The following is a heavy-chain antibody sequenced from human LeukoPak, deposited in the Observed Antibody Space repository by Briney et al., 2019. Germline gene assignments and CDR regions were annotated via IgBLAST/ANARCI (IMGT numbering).Heavy chain of an antibody. CDR2: ISYDGSKK. Sequence: GGSLRLSCAASGFTFSSYSMHWVRQAPGKGLEWVAVISYDGSKKYYADSVKGRFTISRDNPKNTLYLQMNSLRVEDTSVYYCARDLRYNWNESAYWGQGTLVSVSS. J-gene: IGHJ4*02. CDR3: ARDLRYNWNESAY. D-gene: IGHD1-20*01. CDR1: GFTFSSYS. V-gene: IGHV3-30*04.